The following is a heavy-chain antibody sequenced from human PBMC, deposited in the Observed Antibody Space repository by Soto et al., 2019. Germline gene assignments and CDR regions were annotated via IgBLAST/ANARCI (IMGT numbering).Heavy chain of an antibody. V-gene: IGHV3-11*01. Sequence: GGSLRLSCAASGFTFSDYYMSWIRQAPGKGLEWVSYISSSGSTIYYADSVKGRFTISRDNAKNSLYLQMNSLRAEDTAVYYDARDIVVVVAATPYYYYYYGMDVWGQGTTVTVSS. D-gene: IGHD2-15*01. CDR2: ISSSGSTI. J-gene: IGHJ6*02. CDR3: ARDIVVVVAATPYYYYYYGMDV. CDR1: GFTFSDYY.